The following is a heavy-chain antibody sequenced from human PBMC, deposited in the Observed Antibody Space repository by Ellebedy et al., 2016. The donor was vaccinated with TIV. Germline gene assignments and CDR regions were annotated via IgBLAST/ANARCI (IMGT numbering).Heavy chain of an antibody. D-gene: IGHD3-22*01. V-gene: IGHV3-49*03. CDR1: GFTFGDHA. CDR2: IRSKAFGGTT. Sequence: GESLKISCAASGFTFGDHAMSWFRQAPGKGLEWVGFIRSKAFGGTTEYAASVKGRFTISRDDSRSITYLQMNSLKTEDTAVYYCSREYYDSSGFYFDTWGQGTLVTVSS. CDR3: SREYYDSSGFYFDT. J-gene: IGHJ4*02.